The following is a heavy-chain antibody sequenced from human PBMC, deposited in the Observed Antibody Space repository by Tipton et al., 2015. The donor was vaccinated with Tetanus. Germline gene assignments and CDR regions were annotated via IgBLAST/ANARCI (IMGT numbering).Heavy chain of an antibody. Sequence: TLSLTCTVSSVSIADNTNYWGWIRQPPGKGLEWIGSIYSSGDTYSNPSLKGRVTMSVDTSGNQFSLRLSSVTAADTAEYYCARHNSGYFTFFDSWGQGILVTVSS. J-gene: IGHJ4*02. CDR3: ARHNSGYFTFFDS. CDR2: IYSSGDT. CDR1: SVSIADNTNY. V-gene: IGHV4-39*01. D-gene: IGHD3-3*01.